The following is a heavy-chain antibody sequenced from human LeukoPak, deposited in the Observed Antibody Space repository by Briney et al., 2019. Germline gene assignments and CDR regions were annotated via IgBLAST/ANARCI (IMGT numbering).Heavy chain of an antibody. J-gene: IGHJ6*03. D-gene: IGHD3-10*01. CDR1: GFTFGSYG. CDR2: ISYDGSNK. CDR3: AKDRGMVRGVYYYYYMDV. V-gene: IGHV3-30*18. Sequence: GGSLRLSCAASGFTFGSYGMHWVRQAPGKGLEWVAVISYDGSNKYYADSVKGRFTISRDNSKNTLYLQMNSLRAEDTAVYYCAKDRGMVRGVYYYYYMDVWGKGTTVTVSS.